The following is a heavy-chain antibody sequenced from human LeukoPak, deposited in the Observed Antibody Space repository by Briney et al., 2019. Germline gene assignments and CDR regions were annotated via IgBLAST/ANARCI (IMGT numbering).Heavy chain of an antibody. J-gene: IGHJ5*02. CDR3: ARHEASIYYYDSSGYRSWFDP. D-gene: IGHD3-22*01. CDR1: GGSISTSSYY. CDR2: IYYSGST. Sequence: PSETLSLTCTVSGGSISTSSYYWGWIRQPPGTGLEWIGSIYYSGSTYYNPSLKSRVTISVDTSKNQFSLKLSSVTAADTAVYYCARHEASIYYYDSSGYRSWFDPWGQGTLGTVSS. V-gene: IGHV4-39*01.